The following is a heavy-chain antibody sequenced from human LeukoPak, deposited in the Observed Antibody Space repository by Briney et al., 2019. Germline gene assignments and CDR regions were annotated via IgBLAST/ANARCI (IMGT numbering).Heavy chain of an antibody. J-gene: IGHJ4*02. CDR2: ISGNGDST. D-gene: IGHD5-12*01. CDR1: GFTFSSYW. Sequence: GGSLRLSCVASGFTFSSYWMSWVRQAPGKGLEYVSAISGNGDSTYYADSVKGRFTISRDNSKNTLYLQMGSLRAEDTAVYYCVKGRTPNIGYSDSDYWGQGTLVTVSS. CDR3: VKGRTPNIGYSDSDY. V-gene: IGHV3-64D*06.